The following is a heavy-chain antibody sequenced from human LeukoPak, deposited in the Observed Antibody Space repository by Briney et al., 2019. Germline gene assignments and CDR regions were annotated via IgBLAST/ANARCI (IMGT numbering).Heavy chain of an antibody. CDR3: VNSQTTGLFDY. CDR2: ISYDGRKK. V-gene: IGHV3-30*18. Sequence: GGSLRLSCAASGFSFSNYGMHWVRQAPGKGLEWLTEISYDGRKKHYAESVKGRFTISRDNSNNTVFLQMNSLRPEDTAVYSCVNSQTTGLFDYWGQGSLVTVSS. D-gene: IGHD4-17*01. J-gene: IGHJ4*02. CDR1: GFSFSNYG.